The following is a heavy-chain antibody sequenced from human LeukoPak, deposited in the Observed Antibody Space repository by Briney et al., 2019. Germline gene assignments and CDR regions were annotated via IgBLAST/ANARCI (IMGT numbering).Heavy chain of an antibody. Sequence: PGGSLRLSCAASGFTFSSYAMSWVRQAPGKGLEWVSAISGSGGSTYYADSVKGRFTISRDNSKNTLYLQMNSLRAEDTAVYYCAKDQGYSGSNYLVYWGQGTLVTVSA. V-gene: IGHV3-23*01. CDR2: ISGSGGST. CDR3: AKDQGYSGSNYLVY. CDR1: GFTFSSYA. J-gene: IGHJ4*02. D-gene: IGHD1-26*01.